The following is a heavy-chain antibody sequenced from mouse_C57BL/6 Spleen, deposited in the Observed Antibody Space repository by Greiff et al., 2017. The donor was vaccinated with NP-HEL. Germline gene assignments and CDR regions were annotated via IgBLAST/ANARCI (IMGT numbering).Heavy chain of an antibody. CDR2: IYPGDGDT. V-gene: IGHV1-82*01. J-gene: IGHJ3*01. CDR3: ARARYYGSSFTGFAY. CDR1: GYAFSSSW. Sequence: LVESGPELVKPGASVKISCKASGYAFSSSWMNWVKQRPGKGLEWIGRIYPGDGDTNYNGKFKGKATLTADKSSSTAYMQLSSLTSEDSAVYFCARARYYGSSFTGFAYWGQGTLVTVSA. D-gene: IGHD1-1*01.